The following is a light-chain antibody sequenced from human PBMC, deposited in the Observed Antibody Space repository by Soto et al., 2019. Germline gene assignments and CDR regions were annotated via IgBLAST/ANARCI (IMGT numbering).Light chain of an antibody. V-gene: IGLV1-40*01. Sequence: QSVLTQPPSVSGAPGQRVTISCTGISSNIGAVYDVHWYQQLPGRAPKLLIYGNTNRPSGVPDRFSGSKSGTSASLAITGLQAEDEADYYCLSFDSSLSVVFGGGTQLTVL. CDR3: LSFDSSLSVV. J-gene: IGLJ2*01. CDR2: GNT. CDR1: SSNIGAVYD.